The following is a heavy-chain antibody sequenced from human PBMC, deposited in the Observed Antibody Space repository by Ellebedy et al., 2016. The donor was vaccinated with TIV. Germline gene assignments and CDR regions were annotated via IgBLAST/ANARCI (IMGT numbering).Heavy chain of an antibody. Sequence: GESLKISXAASGFTFSSYGMHWVRQAPGKGLEWVAVIWYDGSNKYYADSVKGRFTISRDNSKNTLYLQMNSLRAEDTALYYCAKDIGWYSSSSVYYYYGMDVWGQGTTVTVSS. CDR3: AKDIGWYSSSSVYYYYGMDV. J-gene: IGHJ6*02. CDR1: GFTFSSYG. V-gene: IGHV3-30*02. CDR2: IWYDGSNK. D-gene: IGHD6-6*01.